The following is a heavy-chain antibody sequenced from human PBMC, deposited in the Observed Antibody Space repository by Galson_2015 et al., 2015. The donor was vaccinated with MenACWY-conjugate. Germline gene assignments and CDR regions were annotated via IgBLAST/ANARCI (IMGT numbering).Heavy chain of an antibody. Sequence: QSGAEVKQPGESLKISCKGSGYYFTSYWIAWVRQIPGKGLEWMGLIDPVDSNTRYSPSFQGQVTISADKSISTAYLQWTSLRASDTAMYYCARHPPGGRGMDVWGQGTTVTVPS. J-gene: IGHJ6*02. CDR3: ARHPPGGRGMDV. V-gene: IGHV5-51*01. CDR1: GYYFTSYW. CDR2: IDPVDSNT. D-gene: IGHD1-26*01.